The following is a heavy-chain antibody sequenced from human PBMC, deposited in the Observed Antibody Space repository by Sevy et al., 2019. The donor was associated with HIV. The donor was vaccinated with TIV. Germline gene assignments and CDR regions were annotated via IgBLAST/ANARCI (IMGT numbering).Heavy chain of an antibody. CDR2: LIPIFGTT. J-gene: IGHJ5*02. CDR3: ARLGAAGLAGWFDP. V-gene: IGHV1-69*13. CDR1: GGTFSRSA. Sequence: ASLKVSCKASGGTFSRSAISWMRQAPGQGLEWMGGLIPIFGTTNYARNFQGRLTITADESTSAAYMELSSLTSEDSAVYYCARLGAAGLAGWFDPWGQGTLVTVSS. D-gene: IGHD6-13*01.